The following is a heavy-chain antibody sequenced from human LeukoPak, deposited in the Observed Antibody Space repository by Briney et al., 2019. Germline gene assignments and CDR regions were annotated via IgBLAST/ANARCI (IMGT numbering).Heavy chain of an antibody. CDR2: MHPNSGDT. Sequence: GASVKVSCKTSGYTFTGYYIHWVRQAPGQGLEWMGRMHPNSGDTNYAQKFQGRVTMTRDTSISTAYLELSSLRSDDTALYYCTRVVAEYGLGIFQHWGQGTPLPNSS. J-gene: IGHJ1*01. CDR1: GYTFTGYY. CDR3: TRVVAEYGLGIFQH. V-gene: IGHV1-2*06. D-gene: IGHD2/OR15-2a*01.